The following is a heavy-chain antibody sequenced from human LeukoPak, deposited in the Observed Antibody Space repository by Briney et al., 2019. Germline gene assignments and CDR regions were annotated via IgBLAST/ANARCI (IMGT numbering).Heavy chain of an antibody. Sequence: ASLQVSCKASGYSFTDYYIHWVRQAPGQGLEWMGWINPFSGGTKYAQKFQGWVTMTRDTSISTAYMELSRLTSDGTAVYYCARGGYDLDYWGQGTLVTVSS. V-gene: IGHV1-2*04. J-gene: IGHJ4*02. CDR3: ARGGYDLDY. CDR2: INPFSGGT. D-gene: IGHD3-22*01. CDR1: GYSFTDYY.